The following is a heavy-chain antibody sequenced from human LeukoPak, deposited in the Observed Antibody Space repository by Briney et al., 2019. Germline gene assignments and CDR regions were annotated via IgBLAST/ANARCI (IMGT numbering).Heavy chain of an antibody. D-gene: IGHD1-26*01. CDR2: ISAYNGNT. CDR3: ARDRVVGATRQVDY. J-gene: IGHJ4*02. CDR1: GGTFSSYA. Sequence: GASVKVSCKASGGTFSSYAISWVRQAPGQGLEWMGWISAYNGNTNYAQKLQGRVTMTTDTSTSTAYMELRSLRSDDTAVYYCARDRVVGATRQVDYWGQGTLVTVSS. V-gene: IGHV1-18*01.